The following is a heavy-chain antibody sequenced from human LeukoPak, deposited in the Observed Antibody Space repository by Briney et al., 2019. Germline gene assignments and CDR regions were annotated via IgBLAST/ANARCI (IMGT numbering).Heavy chain of an antibody. CDR2: INQDGSET. V-gene: IGHV3-7*01. J-gene: IGHJ4*02. CDR1: GFTFSSYW. D-gene: IGHD2-2*01. Sequence: PGGSRRLPCAASGFTFSSYWMSWVRQAPGKGLEWVANINQDGSETDYVASVKGRFTISRDNAKNSLYLQMSSLRAEDTAVYYCARDCSTTSCSTGYYFDYWGQGTLVTVSS. CDR3: ARDCSTTSCSTGYYFDY.